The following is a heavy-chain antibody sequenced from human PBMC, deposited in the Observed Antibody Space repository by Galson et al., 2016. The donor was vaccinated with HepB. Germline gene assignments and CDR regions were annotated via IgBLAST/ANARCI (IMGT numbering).Heavy chain of an antibody. CDR2: ISASGATT. CDR3: AKVGNIVATWEFDY. Sequence: LRLSCAASGFIFSNYAMSWVRQAPGKGLEWVSGISASGATTYFADSVKGRFTISRDNSKNTVYLQMNSLRAEDTAVYYCAKVGNIVATWEFDYWGQGTLVTVSS. D-gene: IGHD5-12*01. J-gene: IGHJ4*02. CDR1: GFIFSNYA. V-gene: IGHV3-23*01.